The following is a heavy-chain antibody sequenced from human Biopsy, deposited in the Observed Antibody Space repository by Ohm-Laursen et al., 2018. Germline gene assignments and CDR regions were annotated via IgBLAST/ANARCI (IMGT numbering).Heavy chain of an antibody. CDR1: VFTFSYYA. J-gene: IGHJ4*02. D-gene: IGHD3-3*01. V-gene: IGHV3-23*01. Sequence: SLRLSCTATVFTFSYYAMNWVCQAPGTGLEWVSIISGSGGSTYYADPVQGRFTISIDNSKNKHYLQMNSLIADDTAVYYCSKEEPPQGSDFWSGHYYCFDYWGQGTLVTVSS. CDR2: ISGSGGST. CDR3: SKEEPPQGSDFWSGHYYCFDY.